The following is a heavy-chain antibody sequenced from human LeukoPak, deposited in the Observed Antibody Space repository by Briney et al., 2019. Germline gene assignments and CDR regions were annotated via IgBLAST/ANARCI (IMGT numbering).Heavy chain of an antibody. J-gene: IGHJ2*01. CDR2: IYHSGST. CDR1: GGSISSSNW. Sequence: SETLSLTCAVSGGSISSSNWWSWVRQPPGKGLEWIGEIYHSGSTNYNPSLKSRVTISVDKSKNQFSPKLSSVTAADTAVYYCARDRWGYYGSGSYYAVWYFDLWGRGTLVTVSS. D-gene: IGHD3-10*01. CDR3: ARDRWGYYGSGSYYAVWYFDL. V-gene: IGHV4-4*02.